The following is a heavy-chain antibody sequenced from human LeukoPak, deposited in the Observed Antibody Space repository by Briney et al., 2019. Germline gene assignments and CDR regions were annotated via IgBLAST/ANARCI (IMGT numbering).Heavy chain of an antibody. D-gene: IGHD3-22*01. CDR1: GGSISSFY. J-gene: IGHJ3*02. CDR3: ANDNYDRDAVDI. Sequence: IPSETLSLTCTVSGGSISSFYWSWIRQPAGKGLEWIGRIYTSGSTNYNPSLKSRVTVSVDTSKNQFSLKLSSVTAADTAVYYCANDNYDRDAVDIWGQGTMVTVSS. V-gene: IGHV4-4*07. CDR2: IYTSGST.